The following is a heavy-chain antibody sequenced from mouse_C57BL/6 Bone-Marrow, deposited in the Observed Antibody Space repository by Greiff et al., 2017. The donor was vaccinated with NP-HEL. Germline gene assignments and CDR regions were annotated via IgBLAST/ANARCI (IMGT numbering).Heavy chain of an antibody. CDR1: GFNIKDYY. CDR3: TRDYYAMDY. V-gene: IGHV14-1*01. CDR2: IDPEDGDT. J-gene: IGHJ4*01. Sequence: EVKVEESGAELVRPGASVKLSCTASGFNIKDYYMHWVKQRPEQGLEWIGRIDPEDGDTEYAPKFQGKATMTADTSSNTAYLQLSSLTSEDTAVYYCTRDYYAMDYWGQGTSVTVSS.